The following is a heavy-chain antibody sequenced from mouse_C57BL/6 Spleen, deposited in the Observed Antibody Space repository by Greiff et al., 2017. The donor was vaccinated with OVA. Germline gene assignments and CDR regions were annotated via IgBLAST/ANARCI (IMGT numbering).Heavy chain of an antibody. J-gene: IGHJ3*01. CDR1: GFTFSDYG. V-gene: IGHV5-17*01. D-gene: IGHD1-1*01. Sequence: EVQLVESGGGLVKPGGSLKLSCAASGFTFSDYGMHWVRQAPEQGLEWVAYISSGSSTIYYADTVKGRFTISRDNAKNTLFLQMTSLRSEDTAMYYCARDGSSPAWFAYWGQGTLVTVSA. CDR2: ISSGSSTI. CDR3: ARDGSSPAWFAY.